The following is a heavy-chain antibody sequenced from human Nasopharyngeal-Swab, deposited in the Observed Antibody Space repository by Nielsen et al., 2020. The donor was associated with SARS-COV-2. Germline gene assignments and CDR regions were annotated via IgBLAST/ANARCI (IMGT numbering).Heavy chain of an antibody. D-gene: IGHD3-16*02. V-gene: IGHV3-30*04. CDR3: ARECLITFGGVIVPTISGTDV. CDR1: GFTFSSYA. Sequence: GESLKISCAASGFTFSSYAMHWVRQAPGKGLEWVAVISYDGSNKYYADSVQGRFTISRDNSKNTLYLQMNSLRAEDTAVYYCARECLITFGGVIVPTISGTDVWGQGTTVTVSS. J-gene: IGHJ6*02. CDR2: ISYDGSNK.